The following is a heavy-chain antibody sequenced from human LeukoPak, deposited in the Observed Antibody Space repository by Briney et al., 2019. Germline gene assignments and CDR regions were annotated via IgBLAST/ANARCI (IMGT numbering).Heavy chain of an antibody. Sequence: PSETLSFTCAVYGGSFSGYYWSWIRQPPGKGLEWIGEINHSGSTNYNPSLKSRVTISVDTSKNQFSLKLSSVTAADTAVYYCARGTSWELLLDYWGQGTLVTVSS. CDR2: INHSGST. CDR1: GGSFSGYY. D-gene: IGHD1-26*01. V-gene: IGHV4-34*01. J-gene: IGHJ4*02. CDR3: ARGTSWELLLDY.